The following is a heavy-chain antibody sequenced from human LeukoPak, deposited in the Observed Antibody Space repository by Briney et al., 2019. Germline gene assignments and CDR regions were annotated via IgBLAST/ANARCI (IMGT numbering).Heavy chain of an antibody. J-gene: IGHJ4*02. CDR3: ARVGTYGGNY. D-gene: IGHD4-23*01. Sequence: PGGSLRLSCAASGFTFSSYSMNWVRQAPGKGLEWVSYISSGSGSTIYYADSVKGRFTISRDNAKNSLYLQMNSLRAEDTAVYYCARVGTYGGNYWGQGTLVTVSS. CDR2: ISSGSGSTI. CDR1: GFTFSSYS. V-gene: IGHV3-48*04.